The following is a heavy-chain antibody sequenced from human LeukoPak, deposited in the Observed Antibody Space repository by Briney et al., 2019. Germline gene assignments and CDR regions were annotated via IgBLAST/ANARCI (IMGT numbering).Heavy chain of an antibody. CDR1: GFTFNIYS. CDR3: ARDHCSGGSCYSRYYYGMDV. D-gene: IGHD2-15*01. V-gene: IGHV3-21*01. Sequence: GGSLRLSCAASGFTFNIYSMDWVRQAPGKGLEWVSSISSGSSYIYYADSVKGRFTISRDNAKNSLYLQMNSLRAEDTAVYYCARDHCSGGSCYSRYYYGMDVWGQGTTVTVSS. CDR2: ISSGSSYI. J-gene: IGHJ6*02.